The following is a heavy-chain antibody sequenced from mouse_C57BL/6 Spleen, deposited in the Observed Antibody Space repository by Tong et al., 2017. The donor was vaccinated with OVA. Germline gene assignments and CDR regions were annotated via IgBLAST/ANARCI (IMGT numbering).Heavy chain of an antibody. V-gene: IGHV5-4*01. CDR2: ISDGGSYT. CDR3: ARDGGSSFNYFDY. J-gene: IGHJ2*01. CDR1: GFTFSSYA. Sequence: EVQLQESGGGLVKPGGSLKLSCAASGFTFSSYAMSWVRQTPEKRLEWVATISDGGSYTYYPDNVKGRFTISRDNAKNNLYLQMSHLKSEDTAMYYCARDGGSSFNYFDYWGQGTTLTVSS. D-gene: IGHD1-1*01.